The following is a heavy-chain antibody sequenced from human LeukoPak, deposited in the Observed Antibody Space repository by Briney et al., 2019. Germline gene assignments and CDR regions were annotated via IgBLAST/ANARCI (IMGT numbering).Heavy chain of an antibody. D-gene: IGHD2-8*01. Sequence: PSETLSLTCAVYGGSFSGYYWSWIRQPPGKGLEWIGEINHSGSTNYNPSLKSRVTISVDTSKNQFSLKLSSVTAADTAVYYCARATRYCTNGVCYTWFDPWGQGTLVTVSS. CDR2: INHSGST. J-gene: IGHJ5*02. CDR3: ARATRYCTNGVCYTWFDP. CDR1: GGSFSGYY. V-gene: IGHV4-34*01.